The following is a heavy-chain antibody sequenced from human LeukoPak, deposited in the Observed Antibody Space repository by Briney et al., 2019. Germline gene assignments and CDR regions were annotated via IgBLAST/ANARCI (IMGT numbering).Heavy chain of an antibody. Sequence: GGSLRLSCAASNFMFSNYDMNWARQAPGKGLEWVAFIRYDGSYKNSAESVQGRFTISRDNSKNTLFLQMNSLRTEDTAVYYCAKGGRYYFDSWGQGTLITVSS. J-gene: IGHJ4*02. CDR3: AKGGRYYFDS. V-gene: IGHV3-30*02. CDR1: NFMFSNYD. CDR2: IRYDGSYK. D-gene: IGHD1-14*01.